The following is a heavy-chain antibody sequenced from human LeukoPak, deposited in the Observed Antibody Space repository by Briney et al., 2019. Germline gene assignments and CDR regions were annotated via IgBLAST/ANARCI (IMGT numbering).Heavy chain of an antibody. CDR2: ISSGSGYI. V-gene: IGHV3-21*01. J-gene: IGHJ4*02. Sequence: GGSLRLSCAASEFTFSTYSMNWVRQAPGKGLEWVSSISSGSGYIFYADSVKGRFTISRDNAKNSLYLQMNSLRAEDTAVYYCARDLGGDYRFDYWGQGTPVTVSS. CDR1: EFTFSTYS. CDR3: ARDLGGDYRFDY. D-gene: IGHD4-17*01.